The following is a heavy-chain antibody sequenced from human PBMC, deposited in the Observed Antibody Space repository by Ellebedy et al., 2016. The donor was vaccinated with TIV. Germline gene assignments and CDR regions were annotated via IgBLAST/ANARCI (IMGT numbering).Heavy chain of an antibody. CDR3: AKDYSGLRGLDV. J-gene: IGHJ6*02. V-gene: IGHV3-23*01. D-gene: IGHD5-12*01. CDR2: ISGSGGNT. CDR1: GFNFNSYS. Sequence: PGGSLRLSCAASGFNFNSYSMNWVRQAPGKGLEWVSSISGSGGNTYYADSVKGRFTISRDNSKNTLYLQMNSLRAEDTAVYYCAKDYSGLRGLDVWGQGTTVTVSS.